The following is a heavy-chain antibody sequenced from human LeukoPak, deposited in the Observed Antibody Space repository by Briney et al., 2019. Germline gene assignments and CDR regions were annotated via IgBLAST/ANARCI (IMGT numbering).Heavy chain of an antibody. J-gene: IGHJ4*02. CDR2: INHSGST. Sequence: SETLSLTCAVYGGSFSGYYWSWIRQPPGKGLEWIGEINHSGSTNYNPSLKSRVTISVDTSKNQFSLKLSSVTAADTAVYYCARGSGWYRNWGQGTLVTVSS. V-gene: IGHV4-34*01. CDR1: GGSFSGYY. D-gene: IGHD6-19*01. CDR3: ARGSGWYRN.